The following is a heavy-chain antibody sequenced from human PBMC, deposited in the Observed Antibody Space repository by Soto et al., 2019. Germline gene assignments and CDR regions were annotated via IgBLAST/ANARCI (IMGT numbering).Heavy chain of an antibody. J-gene: IGHJ5*02. Sequence: QVQLVQSGTEVKKPGASVKVSCKASGITFTTYAIHWVRQAPGQGLEWMGWINAGNGNTRYSQKFQGRVTLTRDTSASTAYMDLSSLTSEDAAISYCARAISGYVTWGQGTLVTVSS. V-gene: IGHV1-3*01. CDR1: GITFTTYA. CDR3: ARAISGYVT. CDR2: INAGNGNT. D-gene: IGHD5-12*01.